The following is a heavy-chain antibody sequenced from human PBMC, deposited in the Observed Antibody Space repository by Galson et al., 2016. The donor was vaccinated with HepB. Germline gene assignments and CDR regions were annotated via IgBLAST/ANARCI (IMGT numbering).Heavy chain of an antibody. CDR2: IYYSGRT. V-gene: IGHV4-59*01. Sequence: LSLTCTVSGASISGYYLSWIRQPPGKGLEWIRYIYYSGRTNYNPSLKSRVTISVDTSKNQFSLKLSSVTAADTAVYYCARDDSGGWYGFHYGMDVWGQGTTVTVSS. CDR3: ARDDSGGWYGFHYGMDV. J-gene: IGHJ6*02. CDR1: GASISGYY. D-gene: IGHD6-19*01.